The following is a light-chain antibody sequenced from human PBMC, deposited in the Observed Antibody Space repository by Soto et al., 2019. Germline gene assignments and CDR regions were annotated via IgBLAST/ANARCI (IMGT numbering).Light chain of an antibody. CDR2: EDR. Sequence: NFMLTQPHSVSGSPGKTVTISCTRSSGNIASSSVQWYQQRPGSPPTTIIYEDRQRPSGFPDRFSGSIDASSNSASLTISGLKTEDEADYYCQSYDTSTPVVFGGGTKLTVL. CDR1: SGNIASSS. J-gene: IGLJ2*01. V-gene: IGLV6-57*04. CDR3: QSYDTSTPVV.